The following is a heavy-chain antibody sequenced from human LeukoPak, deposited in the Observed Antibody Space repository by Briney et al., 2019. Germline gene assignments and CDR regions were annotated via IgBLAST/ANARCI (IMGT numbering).Heavy chain of an antibody. D-gene: IGHD2-15*01. V-gene: IGHV7-4-1*02. J-gene: IGHJ5*02. CDR2: INTNTGNP. Sequence: ASVKVSCKASGYTFTSYAMNWVRQAPGQGLEWMGWINTNTGNPTYAQGFTGRFVFSLDTSVSTAYLQISSLKAEDTAVYYCAGEGYCSGGSCYSNWFDPWGQGTLVTVSS. CDR1: GYTFTSYA. CDR3: AGEGYCSGGSCYSNWFDP.